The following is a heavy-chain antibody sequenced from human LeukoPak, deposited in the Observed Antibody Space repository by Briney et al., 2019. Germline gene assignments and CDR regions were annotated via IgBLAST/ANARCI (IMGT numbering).Heavy chain of an antibody. CDR2: ISSSSSYI. J-gene: IGHJ4*02. D-gene: IGHD2-15*01. V-gene: IGHV3-21*01. Sequence: GGSLRLSCAASGFTFSSYSMNWVRQAPGKGLEWVSSISSSSSYIYYADSVKGRFTISRDNAKNSLYLQMYSLRAEDTAVYYCHIVVVVAAQIIDYWGQGTLVTVSS. CDR3: HIVVVVAAQIIDY. CDR1: GFTFSSYS.